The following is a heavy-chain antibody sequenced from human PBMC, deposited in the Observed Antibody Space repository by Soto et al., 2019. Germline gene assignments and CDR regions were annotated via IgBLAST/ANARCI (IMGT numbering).Heavy chain of an antibody. CDR3: ARADSSSWFD. CDR2: IYYSGRT. D-gene: IGHD6-13*01. V-gene: IGHV4-59*01. Sequence: QVQLQESGPGLVEPSETLSLTCTVSGGSISSYYWSWIRQPPGKGLEWIGYIYYSGRTNYNPSLKSRVTISVDTSKNQFSLKLNSVTAADTAVYYCARADSSSWFDWGQGTLVTVSS. CDR1: GGSISSYY. J-gene: IGHJ4*02.